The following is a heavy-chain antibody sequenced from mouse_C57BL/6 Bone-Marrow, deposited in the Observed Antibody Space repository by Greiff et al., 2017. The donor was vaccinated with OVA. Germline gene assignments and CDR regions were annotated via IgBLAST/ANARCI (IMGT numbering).Heavy chain of an antibody. D-gene: IGHD2-1*01. CDR2: IDPSDSET. CDR3: ASRDGKGYFDY. Sequence: QVQLQQPGAELVRPGSSVKLSCKASGYTFTSYWMHWVKQRPIQGLEWIGNIDPSDSETHYNQKFKAKATLTVDKSSSTAYMQLSSLTSEDSAVYYCASRDGKGYFDYWGQGTTLTVSS. CDR1: GYTFTSYW. J-gene: IGHJ2*01. V-gene: IGHV1-52*01.